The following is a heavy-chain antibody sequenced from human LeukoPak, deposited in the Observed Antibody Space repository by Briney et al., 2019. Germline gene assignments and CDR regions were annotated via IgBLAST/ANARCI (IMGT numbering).Heavy chain of an antibody. V-gene: IGHV1-69*05. CDR1: GGSFSSEA. J-gene: IGHJ4*02. CDR3: GRKAGDCGGGSCYSIDY. D-gene: IGHD2-15*01. Sequence: SSVNVSCKAFGGSFSSEAISWVRQAPGQGLEWMGGIIPIFGTTNYAQKFQGRVTITTDESTSTAYTEVSSLRSEDTAVYYCGRKAGDCGGGSCYSIDYWGQGTLVTVSS. CDR2: IIPIFGTT.